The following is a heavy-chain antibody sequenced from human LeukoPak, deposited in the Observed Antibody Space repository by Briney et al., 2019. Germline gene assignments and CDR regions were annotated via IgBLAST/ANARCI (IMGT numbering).Heavy chain of an antibody. D-gene: IGHD3-16*01. V-gene: IGHV4-59*01. CDR3: ARGGGRARLYYFDY. J-gene: IGHJ4*02. CDR2: IYYSGST. CDR1: GGSISSYY. Sequence: SETLSLTCTVSGGSISSYYWSWIRQPPGKGLEWIGYIYYSGSTNYNPSLKSRVTISVDTSKNQFSLKLSSVTAADTAVYYCARGGGRARLYYFDYWGQGTLVTVSS.